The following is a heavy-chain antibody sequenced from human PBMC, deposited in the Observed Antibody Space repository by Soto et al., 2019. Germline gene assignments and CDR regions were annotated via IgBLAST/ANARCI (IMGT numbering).Heavy chain of an antibody. V-gene: IGHV3-64D*06. CDR1: GFTFISYA. CDR2: ISSNGGST. CDR3: VKDRYVDY. Sequence: GGSLRLSCSVFGFTFISYAMHWVRQAPGKGLQYVSSISSNGGSTYYADSVKGRFTISRDNSKNTLYLQMSSLRVEDTALYYCVKDRYVDYWGQGALVTVSS. J-gene: IGHJ4*02.